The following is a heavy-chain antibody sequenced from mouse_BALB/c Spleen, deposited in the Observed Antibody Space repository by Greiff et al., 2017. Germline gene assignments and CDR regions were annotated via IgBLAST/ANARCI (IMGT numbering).Heavy chain of an antibody. D-gene: IGHD2-1*01. CDR1: GFSLTSYG. V-gene: IGHV2-2*02. CDR3: ARNWDGNYWYFDV. Sequence: VQRVESGPGLVQPSQSLSITCTVSGFSLTSYGVHWVRQSPGKGLEWLGVIWSGGSTDYNAAFISRLSISKDNSKSQVFFKMNSLQANDTAIYYCARNWDGNYWYFDVWGAGTTVTVSS. CDR2: IWSGGST. J-gene: IGHJ1*01.